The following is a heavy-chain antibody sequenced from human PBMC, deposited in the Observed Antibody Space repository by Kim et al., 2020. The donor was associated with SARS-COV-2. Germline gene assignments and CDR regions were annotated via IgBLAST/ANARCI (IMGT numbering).Heavy chain of an antibody. Sequence: YYNPSLKSRVTISVDTSKNQFSLKLSSVTAADTAVYYCARQRYSSSWYLSWGQGTLVTVSS. J-gene: IGHJ5*02. CDR3: ARQRYSSSWYLS. V-gene: IGHV4-39*01. D-gene: IGHD6-13*01.